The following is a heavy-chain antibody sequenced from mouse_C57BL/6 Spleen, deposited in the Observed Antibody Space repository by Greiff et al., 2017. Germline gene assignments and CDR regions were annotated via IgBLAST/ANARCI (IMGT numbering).Heavy chain of an antibody. V-gene: IGHV1-64*01. D-gene: IGHD2-4*01. CDR3: ARSGDYPDY. CDR2: IHPNSGST. CDR1: GYTLTSYW. J-gene: IGHJ2*01. Sequence: QVQLQQPGAELVKPGASVKLSCKASGYTLTSYWMHWVKQRPGQGLEWIGMIHPNSGSTNYNEKFKSKATLTVDKSSSTAYMQRSSLTSEDSAVYYCARSGDYPDYWGQGTTLTVSS.